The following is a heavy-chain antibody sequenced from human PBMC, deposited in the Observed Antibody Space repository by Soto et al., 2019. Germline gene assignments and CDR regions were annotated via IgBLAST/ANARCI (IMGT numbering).Heavy chain of an antibody. D-gene: IGHD3-10*01. CDR2: INDSGSA. V-gene: IGHV4-34*01. Sequence: QVQLQQWGAGLLKPSETLSLTCAVTGASSGTYYWTWIRQPPGKGLEWIGEINDSGSANHSPSLKSRVIISVDTSKNQFSLRLNSVTAADTAVYYCAGLRGFYYYIDVWGKGTTVTVSS. CDR3: AGLRGFYYYIDV. CDR1: GASSGTYY. J-gene: IGHJ6*03.